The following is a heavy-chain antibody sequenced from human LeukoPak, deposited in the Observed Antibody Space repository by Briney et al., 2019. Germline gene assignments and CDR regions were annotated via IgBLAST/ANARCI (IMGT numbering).Heavy chain of an antibody. CDR3: ARAPPYCSSTSCYAGVAFYFDY. CDR2: IYHSGST. V-gene: IGHV4-38-2*01. Sequence: SETLSLTCAVSGYSISSGYYWGWIGQPPGKGLEWIGSIYHSGSTYYNPSLKSRDTISVDTSKNQFSLKLSSVTAADTAVYYCARAPPYCSSTSCYAGVAFYFDYWGQGTLVTVSS. J-gene: IGHJ4*02. CDR1: GYSISSGYY. D-gene: IGHD2-2*01.